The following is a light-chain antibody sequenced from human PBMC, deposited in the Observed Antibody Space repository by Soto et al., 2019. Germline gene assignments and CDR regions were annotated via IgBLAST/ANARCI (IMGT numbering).Light chain of an antibody. CDR1: SSGVGGYDH. V-gene: IGLV2-14*03. CDR3: SSYTNKDTLL. CDR2: DVT. J-gene: IGLJ3*02. Sequence: QPVLTQPASVSGSPRESITIFCTGTSSGVGGYDHVSWYQQHPGKAPKLIIYDVTVPPSGISPRFSGSKSDNTASLAVSGLQPEDEADYYCSSYTNKDTLLFGGRTKLTVL.